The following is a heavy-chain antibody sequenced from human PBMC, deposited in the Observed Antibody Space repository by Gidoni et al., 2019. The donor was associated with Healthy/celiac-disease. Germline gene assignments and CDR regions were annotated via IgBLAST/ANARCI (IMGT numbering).Heavy chain of an antibody. CDR2: INAGNGNT. CDR1: GYTFTSYA. D-gene: IGHD4-17*01. CDR3: ARGPSPSPRLRGGQGAFDI. Sequence: QVQLVQSGAEVKKPGASVKVSCQASGYTFTSYAMHWVRQAPGQRLEWMGWINAGNGNTKYSQKFQGRVTITRDTSASTAYMELSSLRSEDTAVYYCARGPSPSPRLRGGQGAFDIWGQGTMVTVSS. V-gene: IGHV1-3*01. J-gene: IGHJ3*02.